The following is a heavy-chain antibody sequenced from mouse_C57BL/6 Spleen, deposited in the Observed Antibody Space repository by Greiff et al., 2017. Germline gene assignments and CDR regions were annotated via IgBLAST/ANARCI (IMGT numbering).Heavy chain of an antibody. CDR3: ARPSYYYGSREYFDY. V-gene: IGHV1-26*01. D-gene: IGHD1-1*01. J-gene: IGHJ2*01. CDR2: INPNNGGT. Sequence: EVQLQQSGPELVKPGASVKISCKASGYTFTDYYMNWVKQSHGKSLEWIGDINPNNGGTSYNQKFKGKATLTVDKSSSTAYMELRSLTSEDSAVYYCARPSYYYGSREYFDYWGQGTTLTVSS. CDR1: GYTFTDYY.